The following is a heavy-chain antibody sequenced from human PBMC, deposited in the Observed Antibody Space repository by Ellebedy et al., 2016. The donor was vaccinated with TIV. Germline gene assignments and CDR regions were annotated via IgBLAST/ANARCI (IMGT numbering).Heavy chain of an antibody. CDR2: ISSDGSIT. J-gene: IGHJ4*02. V-gene: IGHV3-74*01. CDR3: AKDWSYGDYATAHFDY. Sequence: GESLKISXAASGFNFYDHAMHWVRQAPGKGLVWVSRISSDGSITNYADSVKGRFTLSGDNGKNTLYLQMNNLRAEDAAVYYCAKDWSYGDYATAHFDYWGQGTLVTVSS. CDR1: GFNFYDHA. D-gene: IGHD4-17*01.